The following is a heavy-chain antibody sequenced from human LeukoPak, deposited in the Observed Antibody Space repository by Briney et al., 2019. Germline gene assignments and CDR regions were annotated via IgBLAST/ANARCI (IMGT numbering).Heavy chain of an antibody. Sequence: GGSLRLSCAASGFILSNYWMTWVRQSPGKGLEWVANIKEDGSEKYYVDSVKGRFTISRDNAKNSLYLQMNSLRVEDTAIYYCARRSGGGDYYFDYWGQGTLVTVSS. CDR3: ARRSGGGDYYFDY. D-gene: IGHD3-16*01. CDR2: IKEDGSEK. J-gene: IGHJ4*02. V-gene: IGHV3-7*01. CDR1: GFILSNYW.